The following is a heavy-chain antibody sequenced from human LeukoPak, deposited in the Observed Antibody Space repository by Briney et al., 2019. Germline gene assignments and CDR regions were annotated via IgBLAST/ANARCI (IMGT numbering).Heavy chain of an antibody. Sequence: GGSLRLSCAASGFTFSTYWMHWVRQAPGKGLEWVAVIWYDGSNKYYADSVKGRFTISRDNSKNTLYLQMNSLRAEDTAVYYCARDGSSGWYWVDYWGQGTLVTVPS. V-gene: IGHV3-33*08. CDR3: ARDGSSGWYWVDY. CDR1: GFTFSTYW. CDR2: IWYDGSNK. D-gene: IGHD6-19*01. J-gene: IGHJ4*02.